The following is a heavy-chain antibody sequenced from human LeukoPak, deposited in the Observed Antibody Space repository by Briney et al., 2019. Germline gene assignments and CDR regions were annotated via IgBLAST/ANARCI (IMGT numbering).Heavy chain of an antibody. D-gene: IGHD6-13*01. CDR1: GYTFTSYY. CDR3: ARGQLVSIAAAGSDY. CDR2: INPSGGST. Sequence: ASVKVSCKASGYTFTSYYMHWVRQAPGQGLEWMGMINPSGGSTSYAQKFQGRVTMTRDMSTSTVYMELSSLRSEDTGVYYCARGQLVSIAAAGSDYWGQGTLVTVSS. V-gene: IGHV1-46*01. J-gene: IGHJ4*02.